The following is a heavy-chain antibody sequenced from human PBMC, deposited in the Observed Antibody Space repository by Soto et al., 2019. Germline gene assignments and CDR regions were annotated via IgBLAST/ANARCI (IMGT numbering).Heavy chain of an antibody. V-gene: IGHV3-48*02. D-gene: IGHD6-13*01. J-gene: IGHJ6*02. Sequence: EVQLVESGGDLVQPGGSLRLSCAASGFIFSDYTMTWVRQAPGRGLEFVSHISSSGGAIFYAESVKGRFTVSRDNDKNSLYLQMNSLRDEDTAVYFCARDHGGSTWFVGVYYFFGMDVWGQGTAVTVSS. CDR3: ARDHGGSTWFVGVYYFFGMDV. CDR2: ISSSGGAI. CDR1: GFIFSDYT.